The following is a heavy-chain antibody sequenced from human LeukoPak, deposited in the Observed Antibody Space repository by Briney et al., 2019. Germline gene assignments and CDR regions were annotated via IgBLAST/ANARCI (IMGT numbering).Heavy chain of an antibody. Sequence: GGSLRLSCAASGFTFSNYWMSWVRQAPGKGLEWVANMRQDGSERYYVDSVRGRFTISRDNAKNSLYLQMNSLRAEDSAVYYCARDLDYWGQGTLVTVTS. J-gene: IGHJ4*02. CDR3: ARDLDY. CDR2: MRQDGSER. V-gene: IGHV3-7*03. CDR1: GFTFSNYW.